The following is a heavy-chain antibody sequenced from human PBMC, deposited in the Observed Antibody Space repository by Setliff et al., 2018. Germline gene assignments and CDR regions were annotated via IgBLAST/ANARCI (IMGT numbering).Heavy chain of an antibody. CDR2: IYTSGST. Sequence: SETLSLTCTVSGASINSGSYYWNWIRQPAGKGLEWIGHIYTSGSTNYNTSLSSRVTISLDTSKSQFSLKLSFVTAADTAVYFCARYDFWTGYYSGEGGNFDSWGQGTLVTSPQ. V-gene: IGHV4-61*09. CDR1: GASINSGSYY. J-gene: IGHJ4*02. CDR3: ARYDFWTGYYSGEGGNFDS. D-gene: IGHD3-3*01.